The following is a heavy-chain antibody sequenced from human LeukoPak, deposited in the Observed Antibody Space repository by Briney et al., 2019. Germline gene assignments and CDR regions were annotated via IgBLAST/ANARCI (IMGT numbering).Heavy chain of an antibody. J-gene: IGHJ6*03. CDR1: GFTFSNAW. V-gene: IGHV3-15*01. CDR3: ATICSTSCYGYYMDV. CDR2: IKSKTDGGTT. D-gene: IGHD2-2*01. Sequence: PGGSLRLSCAASGFTFSNAWMTWVRQAPGKGLEWVGRIKSKTDGGTTDYAAPVKGRFTISRDDSKNTLYLQMNSLRVEDTAVYYCATICSTSCYGYYMDVWAKGPRSPSP.